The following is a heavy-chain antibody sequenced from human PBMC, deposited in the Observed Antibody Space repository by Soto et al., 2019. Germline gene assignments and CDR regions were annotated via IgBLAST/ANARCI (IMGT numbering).Heavy chain of an antibody. CDR3: ASSGGSTGFFDY. CDR2: INAGNGNT. CDR1: GYTFTSYA. V-gene: IGHV1-3*01. J-gene: IGHJ4*02. D-gene: IGHD1-26*01. Sequence: GASVKVSCKASGYTFTSYAMHWVRQAPGQRLEWMGWINAGNGNTKYSQKFQGRVTITRDTSASTAYMELSSLRSEGTAVYYCASSGGSTGFFDYWGQGTLVTVSS.